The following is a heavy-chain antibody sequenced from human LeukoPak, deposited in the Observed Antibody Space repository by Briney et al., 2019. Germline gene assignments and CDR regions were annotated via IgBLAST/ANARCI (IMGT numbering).Heavy chain of an antibody. Sequence: GGSLRLSCAVSGFTFSSYGMHWVRQAPGKGLEWVAFIRYDGSNKYYADSVKGRFTISRDNSKNTLYLQMNSLRAEDTAVYYCAKDFEGGSYYGPDYWGQGTLVTVSS. CDR1: GFTFSSYG. CDR2: IRYDGSNK. V-gene: IGHV3-30*02. CDR3: AKDFEGGSYYGPDY. J-gene: IGHJ4*02. D-gene: IGHD1-26*01.